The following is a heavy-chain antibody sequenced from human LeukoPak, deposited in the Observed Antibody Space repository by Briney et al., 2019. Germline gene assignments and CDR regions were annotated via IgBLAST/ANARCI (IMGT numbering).Heavy chain of an antibody. CDR3: ARDHGPPRYGDYLFDP. Sequence: PSETLSLTCTVSGYSISSTYYWGWIRQPPGKGLEWIGGIYHSGSTYYNPSLKSRVTISVDTSKNQFSLKLSSVTAADTAVYYCARDHGPPRYGDYLFDPWGQGTLVTVSS. CDR1: GYSISSTYY. CDR2: IYHSGST. J-gene: IGHJ5*02. D-gene: IGHD4-17*01. V-gene: IGHV4-38-2*02.